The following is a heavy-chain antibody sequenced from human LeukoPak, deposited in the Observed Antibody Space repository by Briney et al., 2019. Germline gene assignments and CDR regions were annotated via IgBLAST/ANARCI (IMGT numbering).Heavy chain of an antibody. CDR2: TYYRSKWYN. Sequence: SQTLSLTCAISGDSVSSNSAASNWIRQSPSRGLECLGRTYYRSKWYNDYAVSVKSRITINPDTSKNQFSLQLNSVTPEDTAVYYCARALLGYCSGGSCYDYWGQGTLVTVSS. V-gene: IGHV6-1*01. CDR3: ARALLGYCSGGSCYDY. D-gene: IGHD2-15*01. J-gene: IGHJ4*02. CDR1: GDSVSSNSAA.